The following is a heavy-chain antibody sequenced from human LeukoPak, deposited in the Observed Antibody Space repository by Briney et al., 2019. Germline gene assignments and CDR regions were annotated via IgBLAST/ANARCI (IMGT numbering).Heavy chain of an antibody. CDR2: LYYSGST. D-gene: IGHD3-10*01. J-gene: IGHJ4*02. CDR1: GGSISSSSYY. V-gene: IGHV4-39*01. Sequence: SETLSLTCSVSGGSISSSSYYWGWIRQPPGEGLEWIGSLYYSGSTYYNASLKSRVTISVDTYKNQLSLKLNSVTAADTAVYYCARHVSSMVRGLMYFDYWGQGTLVTVSS. CDR3: ARHVSSMVRGLMYFDY.